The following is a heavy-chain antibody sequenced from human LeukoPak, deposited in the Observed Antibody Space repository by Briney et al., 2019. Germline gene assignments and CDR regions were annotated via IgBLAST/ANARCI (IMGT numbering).Heavy chain of an antibody. Sequence: PETLSLTCAVSGGSFSGYYWTWIRQPPGKGLEWIGEINHSGSANYNPSLKSRVTISLDTSKNQFSLKLSSVTAADTAVYYCARGQGTVTTHWGQGTLVTVSS. D-gene: IGHD4-17*01. CDR2: INHSGSA. J-gene: IGHJ4*02. V-gene: IGHV4-34*01. CDR1: GGSFSGYY. CDR3: ARGQGTVTTH.